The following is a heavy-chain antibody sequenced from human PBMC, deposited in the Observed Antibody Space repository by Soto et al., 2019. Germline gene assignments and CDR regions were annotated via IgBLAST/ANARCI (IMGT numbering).Heavy chain of an antibody. D-gene: IGHD3-10*01. J-gene: IGHJ5*02. V-gene: IGHV3-11*04. CDR2: ISSSGTAI. Sequence: PGGSLRLSCAASGFTFSDYYMTWIRQAPGKGLEWVSYISSSGTAIYYADSVKGRFAISRDNAKNSLYLHMNTLRAEDTALYYCARADYTYASGPFDPWGQGTLVTVSS. CDR1: GFTFSDYY. CDR3: ARADYTYASGPFDP.